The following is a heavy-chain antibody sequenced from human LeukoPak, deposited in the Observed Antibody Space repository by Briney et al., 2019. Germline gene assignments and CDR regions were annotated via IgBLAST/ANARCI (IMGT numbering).Heavy chain of an antibody. CDR2: ISGSGGST. Sequence: GGSLRLSCAAAGFTFSSYAMSWVRQAPGKGLEWVAGISGSGGSTYYADSVKGRFTISRDNSKNTLYLQMNSLRAEDTAVYYCAKGSGWYKYWGQGTLVTVSS. CDR1: GFTFSSYA. D-gene: IGHD6-19*01. J-gene: IGHJ4*02. CDR3: AKGSGWYKY. V-gene: IGHV3-23*01.